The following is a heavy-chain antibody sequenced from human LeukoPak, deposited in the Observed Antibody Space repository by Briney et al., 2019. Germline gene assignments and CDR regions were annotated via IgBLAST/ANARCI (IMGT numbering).Heavy chain of an antibody. D-gene: IGHD1-1*01. J-gene: IGHJ3*02. CDR1: GFIFNSYW. CDR3: ARDRGGYNWNDVDAFDI. CDR2: VDQDGSEK. Sequence: GGSLRLSCAASGFIFNSYWMNWLRQAPGKGLEWVANVDQDGSEKYYVGSVKGRFTISRDNAKNSLYLQMNSLRVEDTAVYYCARDRGGYNWNDVDAFDIWGQGTMVTVSS. V-gene: IGHV3-7*03.